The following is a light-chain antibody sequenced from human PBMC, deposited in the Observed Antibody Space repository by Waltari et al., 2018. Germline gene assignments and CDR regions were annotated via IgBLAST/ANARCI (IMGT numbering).Light chain of an antibody. CDR1: QSVLYSSNNKNY. CDR2: WAA. J-gene: IGKJ4*01. V-gene: IGKV4-1*01. Sequence: DIVMTQSPDSLAVSLGERATINCKSSQSVLYSSNNKNYLAWYQQKPGQPPTALIYWAATRRESGVPDRFSGSWSGTDFNLTISSLQAEDVAVYYCQQYYSSPLTFGGGTKVEIK. CDR3: QQYYSSPLT.